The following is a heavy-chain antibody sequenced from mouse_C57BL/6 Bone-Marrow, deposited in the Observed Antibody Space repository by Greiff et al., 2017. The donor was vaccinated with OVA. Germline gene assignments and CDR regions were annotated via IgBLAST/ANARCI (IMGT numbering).Heavy chain of an antibody. Sequence: EVQLQQSGAELVRPGASVKLSCTASGFNITDDYMHWVKQRPEQGLEWIGMIDPENGDTKYASKFQGKATITADTSSSTAYLLLSSRTSEDSSVYCCTAYGNFDYWGQGTTLTVSA. V-gene: IGHV14-4*01. J-gene: IGHJ2*01. CDR2: IDPENGDT. CDR3: TAYGNFDY. CDR1: GFNITDDY. D-gene: IGHD1-1*01.